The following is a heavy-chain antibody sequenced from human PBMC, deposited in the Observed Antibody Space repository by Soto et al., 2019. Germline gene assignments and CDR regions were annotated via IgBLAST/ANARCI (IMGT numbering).Heavy chain of an antibody. CDR1: GFSLSGTSVG. D-gene: IGHD3-22*01. CDR2: IYGNDDK. Sequence: QITLKESGPALVNPTQTLTLTCSFSGFSLSGTSVGVGWIRQPPGKALERLTLIYGNDDKRYSPSLTSRLTITKDTTKSQLVLTMTSLDPVDTAIYYCALRDTSGYYPKTFDFWGQGTLVTVSS. CDR3: ALRDTSGYYPKTFDF. V-gene: IGHV2-5*01. J-gene: IGHJ4*02.